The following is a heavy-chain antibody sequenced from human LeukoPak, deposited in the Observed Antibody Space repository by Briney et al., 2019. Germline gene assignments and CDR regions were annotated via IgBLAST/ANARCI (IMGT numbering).Heavy chain of an antibody. CDR2: INHSGST. CDR1: GGSFSGYY. V-gene: IGHV4-34*01. J-gene: IGHJ5*02. D-gene: IGHD6-19*01. CDR3: ARGQDRLPVAGDNWFDP. Sequence: SETLSLTCAVYGGSFSGYYWSWIRQPPGKGLEWIGEINHSGSTNHNPSLKSRVTISVDTSKNQFSLKLSSVTAADMAVYYCARGQDRLPVAGDNWFDPRGQGTLVTVSS.